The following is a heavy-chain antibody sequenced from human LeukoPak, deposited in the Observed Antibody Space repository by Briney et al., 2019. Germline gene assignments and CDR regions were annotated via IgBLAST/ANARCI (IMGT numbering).Heavy chain of an antibody. J-gene: IGHJ3*02. CDR1: GFTFSIYE. CDR3: ARTTMIVVVTQSGDAFDI. V-gene: IGHV3-48*03. Sequence: GGSLRLSCAASGFTFSIYEMNWVRQAPGKGLEWVSYISSSRSTIYYADSVKGRFTISRDNAKNSLYLQMNSLRAEDTAVYYCARTTMIVVVTQSGDAFDIWGQGTMVTVSS. D-gene: IGHD3-22*01. CDR2: ISSSRSTI.